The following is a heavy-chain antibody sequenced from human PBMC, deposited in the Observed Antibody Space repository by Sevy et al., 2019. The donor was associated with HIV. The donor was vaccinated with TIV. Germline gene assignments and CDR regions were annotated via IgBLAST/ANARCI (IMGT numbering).Heavy chain of an antibody. CDR2: IKQDGSEK. CDR1: GFTFSSYW. J-gene: IGHJ6*02. Sequence: GGSLRLSCAASGFTFSSYWMSWVRQAPGKGLEWVANIKQDGSEKYYVDSVKGRFTISRDNAKNSLYLQMNSLRAEDTAMYYCARDIVVVPAAMDYYYYGMDVWGQGTTVTVSS. D-gene: IGHD2-2*01. V-gene: IGHV3-7*03. CDR3: ARDIVVVPAAMDYYYYGMDV.